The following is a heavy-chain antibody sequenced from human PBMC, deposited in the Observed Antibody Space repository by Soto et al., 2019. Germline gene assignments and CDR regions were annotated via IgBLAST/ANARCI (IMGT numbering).Heavy chain of an antibody. CDR1: GGTFSSHG. CDR3: IREMDAGGHDN. D-gene: IGHD3-16*01. CDR2: ISYDGSNK. J-gene: IGHJ4*02. V-gene: IGHV3-30*03. Sequence: XQXLSWAAAGGTFSSHGVHWVRQAPGKGLEWVAVISYDGSNKYYADSVKGRFTISRDNAKNSLYLQMNSLKTEDTAFYYCIREMDAGGHDNWGQGTLVTVSS.